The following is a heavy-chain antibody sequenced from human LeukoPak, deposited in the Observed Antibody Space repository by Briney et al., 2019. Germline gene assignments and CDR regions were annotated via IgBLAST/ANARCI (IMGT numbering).Heavy chain of an antibody. J-gene: IGHJ4*02. D-gene: IGHD5-12*01. V-gene: IGHV1-8*03. CDR3: ARGSGYDIFFDY. Sequence: ASVKVSCKASGYTFTSYDINWVRQATGQGLEWVGWLNPNSGNTGYAQKFQGRVTISRNTSINTAYMELSSLRSEDMAVYYCARGSGYDIFFDYWGQGTLVTVSS. CDR2: LNPNSGNT. CDR1: GYTFTSYD.